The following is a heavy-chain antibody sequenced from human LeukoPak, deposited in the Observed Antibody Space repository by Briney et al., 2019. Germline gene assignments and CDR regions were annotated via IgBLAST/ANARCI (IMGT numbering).Heavy chain of an antibody. J-gene: IGHJ2*01. V-gene: IGHV4-59*08. CDR1: GGSISSYN. CDR2: IYYSGST. CDR3: ARLYQFYWYLDL. D-gene: IGHD2/OR15-2a*01. Sequence: PSETLSLTCSVSGGSISSYNWSWIRQPPGKGLEWIGYIYYSGSTNYNPSLKSRVTISVDTSKNQLSLKLSSVTAADTAVHYCARLYQFYWYLDLWGRGTLVTVSS.